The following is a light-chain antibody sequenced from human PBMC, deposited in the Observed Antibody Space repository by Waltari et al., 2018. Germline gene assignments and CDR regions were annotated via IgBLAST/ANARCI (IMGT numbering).Light chain of an antibody. V-gene: IGLV2-23*02. CDR1: SSDIGNYNL. Sequence: QSALTQTPTVSGSPGQSITISCSGTSSDIGNYNLVSWYQQHPGKAPTLIIYDVNKRPSGVSKRFSGSKSGNTAFLTISGLQTADEADYYCCSYAGSAISVFGGGTKLTVL. CDR2: DVN. J-gene: IGLJ3*02. CDR3: CSYAGSAISV.